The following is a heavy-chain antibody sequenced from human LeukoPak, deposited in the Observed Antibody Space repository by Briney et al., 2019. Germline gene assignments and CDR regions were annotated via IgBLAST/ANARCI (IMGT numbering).Heavy chain of an antibody. J-gene: IGHJ4*02. V-gene: IGHV4-59*01. CDR3: AGLYSGYDYVDY. CDR2: IYYSGST. CDR1: GGSISSYY. D-gene: IGHD5-12*01. Sequence: PSETLSLTCTVSGGSISSYYWSWIRQPPGKGLEWIGYIYYSGSTNYNPSLKSRVTIPVDTSKNQFSLKLSSVTAADTAVYYCAGLYSGYDYVDYWGQGTLVTVSS.